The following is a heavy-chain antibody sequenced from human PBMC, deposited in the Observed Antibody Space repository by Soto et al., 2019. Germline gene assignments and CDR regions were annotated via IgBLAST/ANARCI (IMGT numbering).Heavy chain of an antibody. CDR1: GYTFTSYG. V-gene: IGHV1-18*01. Sequence: RASVKVSCKASGYTFTSYGISWARQAPGQGLEWMGWVSAYNGNTNYAQKLQGRVTMTTDTSTSTAYMELRSLRSDDTAVYYCARDVKASTMVQGVADYWGQGTLVTVSS. CDR2: VSAYNGNT. D-gene: IGHD3-10*01. J-gene: IGHJ4*02. CDR3: ARDVKASTMVQGVADY.